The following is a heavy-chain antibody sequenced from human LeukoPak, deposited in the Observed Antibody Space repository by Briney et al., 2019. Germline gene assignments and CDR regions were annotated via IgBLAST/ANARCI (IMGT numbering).Heavy chain of an antibody. D-gene: IGHD1-26*01. V-gene: IGHV5-51*01. CDR2: IYPGDSDT. Sequence: PGESLQISCQGSGSSFTSYWIGWVRQLPGKGLEWMGIIYPGDSDTRYSPSFQGQVTISADKSISTAYLQWSSLKASDTAMYYCARTNRWEHFDYWGQGTLVTVSS. CDR1: GSSFTSYW. CDR3: ARTNRWEHFDY. J-gene: IGHJ4*02.